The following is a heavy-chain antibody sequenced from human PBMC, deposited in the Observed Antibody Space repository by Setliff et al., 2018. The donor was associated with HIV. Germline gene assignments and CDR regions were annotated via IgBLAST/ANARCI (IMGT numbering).Heavy chain of an antibody. V-gene: IGHV4-38-2*01. D-gene: IGHD2-21*02. Sequence: ASETLSLTCAVSGYSISSNFLWGWVRQPPGQGLEWIGSIHHAGSTYYNPSLKSRVRISLDTSKNQFSLKLSSVTAADTAVYYCARHDCGGNCDINWFDPWGQGTQVTVSS. J-gene: IGHJ5*02. CDR2: IHHAGST. CDR3: ARHDCGGNCDINWFDP. CDR1: GYSISSNFL.